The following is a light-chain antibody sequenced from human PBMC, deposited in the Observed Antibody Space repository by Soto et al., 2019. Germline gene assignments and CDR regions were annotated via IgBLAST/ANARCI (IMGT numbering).Light chain of an antibody. Sequence: QSALTQPASVSGSPGQSITISCTGTSSDVGGYNYVSWYQQHPAKAPKLMIYDVSNRPSGVSNRFSGSKSGNTASLTISGLQAEDEADYYCYSYTSSRTYVFGTGTKVTVL. V-gene: IGLV2-14*01. CDR3: YSYTSSRTYV. J-gene: IGLJ1*01. CDR2: DVS. CDR1: SSDVGGYNY.